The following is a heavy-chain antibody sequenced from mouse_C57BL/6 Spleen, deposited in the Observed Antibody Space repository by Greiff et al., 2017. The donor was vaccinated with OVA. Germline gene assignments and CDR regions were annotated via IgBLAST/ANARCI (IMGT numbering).Heavy chain of an antibody. CDR3: ARGGEYYGSSPYYFDD. D-gene: IGHD1-1*01. CDR1: GFTLTDYY. V-gene: IGHV1-26*01. Sequence: VQLQQSGPELVKPAASVSITCKASGFTLTDYYLNWVKQSHGKSLEWIGDINANNGGTCYNQKFKGKATLTVDKTSSTAYMELRSLTSEDAAVYYCARGGEYYGSSPYYFDDWGQGTTLTVSS. J-gene: IGHJ2*01. CDR2: INANNGGT.